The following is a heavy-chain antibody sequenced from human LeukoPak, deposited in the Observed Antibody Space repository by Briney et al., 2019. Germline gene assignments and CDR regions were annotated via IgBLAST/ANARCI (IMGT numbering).Heavy chain of an antibody. CDR1: GFTFTSYS. CDR3: ARDLTVGATVRYFDY. J-gene: IGHJ4*02. CDR2: ISSSSSYI. V-gene: IGHV3-21*01. Sequence: GGSLRLSCAASGFTFTSYSMSWVRQAPGKGLEWVSSISSSSSYINYADSVKGRFTISTDNSTNSMYLQINSLRAEDTAVYHCARDLTVGATVRYFDYRGQGTLVTVSS. D-gene: IGHD1-26*01.